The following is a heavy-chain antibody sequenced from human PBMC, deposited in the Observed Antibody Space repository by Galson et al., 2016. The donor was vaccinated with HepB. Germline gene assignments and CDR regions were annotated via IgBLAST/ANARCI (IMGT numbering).Heavy chain of an antibody. CDR3: ARRDYDFYMDV. Sequence: SVKVSCKASGYTFTKYYMQWVRQAPGQGLQWMGITNPSDGIASYAQKFQGRATMTRDTSTSTVYMELSSLRFDDTAVYYCARRDYDFYMDVWGKGTTVTVSS. V-gene: IGHV1-46*01. D-gene: IGHD5-24*01. CDR1: GYTFTKYY. J-gene: IGHJ6*03. CDR2: TNPSDGIA.